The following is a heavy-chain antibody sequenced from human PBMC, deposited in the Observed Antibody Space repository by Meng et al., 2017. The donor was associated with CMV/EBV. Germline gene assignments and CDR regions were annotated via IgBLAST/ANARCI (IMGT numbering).Heavy chain of an antibody. CDR2: INPNSGGT. V-gene: IGHV1-2*02. Sequence: ASVKVSCKASGYTFTGYYMHWVRQAPGQGLEWMGWINPNSGGTNYAQKFQGRVTMTRDTSISTAYMELSRLRSDDTAVYYCVSGNIVVVPAAMGPHDAFDIWGQGTMVTVSS. J-gene: IGHJ3*02. D-gene: IGHD2-2*01. CDR1: GYTFTGYY. CDR3: VSGNIVVVPAAMGPHDAFDI.